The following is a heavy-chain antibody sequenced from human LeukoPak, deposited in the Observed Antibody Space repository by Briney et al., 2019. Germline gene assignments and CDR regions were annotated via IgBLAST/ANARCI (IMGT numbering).Heavy chain of an antibody. D-gene: IGHD4-17*01. V-gene: IGHV4-34*01. CDR2: INHSGST. Sequence: SETLSLTCAVYGGSFSGYYWSWIRQPPGKGLEWIGEINHSGSTNYNPSLTSRVTISVDTSKNQFSLKLSSVTAADTAVYYCARVKLRTTVTTFYYYYGMDVWGQGTTVSVSS. CDR3: ARVKLRTTVTTFYYYYGMDV. CDR1: GGSFSGYY. J-gene: IGHJ6*02.